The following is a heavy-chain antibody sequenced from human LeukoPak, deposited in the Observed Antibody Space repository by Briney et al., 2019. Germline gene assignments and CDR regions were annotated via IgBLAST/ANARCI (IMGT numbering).Heavy chain of an antibody. CDR2: ISYDGSNM. V-gene: IGHV3-30*18. Sequence: GGSLRLSCAASGFTFSSYGMHWVRQAPGKGLEWVAVISYDGSNMYYRDSVKGRFTISRDNSRNTLYLQMSSLRAEDTAAYYCAKGLSPEYSSGWYGIDYWGQGTLVTVSS. CDR3: AKGLSPEYSSGWYGIDY. CDR1: GFTFSSYG. D-gene: IGHD6-19*01. J-gene: IGHJ4*02.